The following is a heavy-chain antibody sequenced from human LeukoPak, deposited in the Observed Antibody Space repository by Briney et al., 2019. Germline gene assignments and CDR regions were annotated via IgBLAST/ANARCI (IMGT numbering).Heavy chain of an antibody. V-gene: IGHV3-33*06. D-gene: IGHD1-20*01. CDR3: AKGDNYKPLYFDN. J-gene: IGHJ4*02. Sequence: PGGSLRLSCAASGFRFGDYGMHWVRQAPGKGLEWVAVIWYDRGKKFYADSVEGRFTISSDNSKNTLFLQMNSLRDEDTAVYYCAKGDNYKPLYFDNWGQGSLVTVSA. CDR2: IWYDRGKK. CDR1: GFRFGDYG.